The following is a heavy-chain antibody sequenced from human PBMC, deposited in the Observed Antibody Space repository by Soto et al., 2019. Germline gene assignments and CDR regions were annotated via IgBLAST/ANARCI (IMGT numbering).Heavy chain of an antibody. D-gene: IGHD6-13*01. V-gene: IGHV4-39*01. J-gene: IGHJ4*02. Sequence: SETLSLTCTVSGGSISSSSYYWGWIRQPPGKGLEWIGSIYYSGSTYYNTSLKSRVTISVDTSKNQFYLRAEDTAVYYCARTSSSWYFDYWGQGTLVTVSS. CDR2: IYYSGST. CDR1: GGSISSSSYY. CDR3: ARTSSSWYFDY.